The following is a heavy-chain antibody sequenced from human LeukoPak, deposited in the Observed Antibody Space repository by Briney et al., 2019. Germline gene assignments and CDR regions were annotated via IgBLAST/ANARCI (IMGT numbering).Heavy chain of an antibody. Sequence: GGSLRLSCEASEFTFSTHGMHWVRQAPGKGLEWVAFIWYDGSKKYYADSVRGRFTISRDNSKNTLYLQMNSLRAEDTAVYYCARDIGDSSSGWGYFDYWGQGTLVTVSS. J-gene: IGHJ4*02. CDR2: IWYDGSKK. CDR1: EFTFSTHG. D-gene: IGHD3-22*01. V-gene: IGHV3-33*01. CDR3: ARDIGDSSSGWGYFDY.